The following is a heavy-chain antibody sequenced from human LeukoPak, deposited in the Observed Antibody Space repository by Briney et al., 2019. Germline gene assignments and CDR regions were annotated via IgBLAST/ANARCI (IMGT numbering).Heavy chain of an antibody. J-gene: IGHJ2*01. CDR2: VNHSGSP. CDR1: GGSFSGYY. D-gene: IGHD4-23*01. V-gene: IGHV4-34*01. Sequence: SETLSFTCAVYGGSFSGYYWSWIRQPPGKGLEWIGEVNHSGSPNYNPSLKSRVTISVDTSKSHFSLKLSSVTAADTAVYYCARLRRRSAGGNSWRYFDLWGRGTLVTVSS. CDR3: ARLRRRSAGGNSWRYFDL.